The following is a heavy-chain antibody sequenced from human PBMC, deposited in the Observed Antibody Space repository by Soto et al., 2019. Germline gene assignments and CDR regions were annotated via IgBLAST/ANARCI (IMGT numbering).Heavy chain of an antibody. CDR3: VSRQQQVALVEY. D-gene: IGHD6-13*01. CDR2: IYYSGTT. V-gene: IGHV4-30-4*01. Sequence: PSETLSLTCNVSAGYISTGNYHWSWIRQSPGKGLEWIGHIYYSGTTYYNPSLKSRITISVDASKNQFSLNLSSVTAADTAIYYCVSRQQQVALVEYWVQGTLVTVSS. CDR1: AGYISTGNYH. J-gene: IGHJ4*02.